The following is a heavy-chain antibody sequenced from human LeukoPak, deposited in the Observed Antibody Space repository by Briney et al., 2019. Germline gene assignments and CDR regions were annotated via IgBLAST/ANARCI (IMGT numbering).Heavy chain of an antibody. CDR2: IYYSGST. V-gene: IGHV4-39*07. CDR3: ARDLTLIWSGYPVGAIDY. CDR1: GGSISSSSYY. J-gene: IGHJ4*02. Sequence: SETLSLTCTVSGGSISSSSYYWGWIRQPPGKGLEWIGSIYYSGSTYYSPSLKSRVTISVDTSKNQFSLKLSSVTAADTAVYYCARDLTLIWSGYPVGAIDYWGQGTLVTVSS. D-gene: IGHD3-3*01.